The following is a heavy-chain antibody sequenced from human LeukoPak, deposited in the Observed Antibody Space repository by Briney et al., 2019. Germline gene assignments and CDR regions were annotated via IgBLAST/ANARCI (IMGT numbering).Heavy chain of an antibody. CDR1: GFTFSSYA. V-gene: IGHV3-23*01. Sequence: GGSLRLSCAASGFTFSSYAMSWVRQAPGKGLEWVSAISGSGGSTYYADSVKGRFTLSRDNSKNTLYLQMNSLRAEDTAVYYCAKGLLWFGEGDWFDPWGQGTLVTVSS. J-gene: IGHJ5*02. CDR2: ISGSGGST. D-gene: IGHD3-10*01. CDR3: AKGLLWFGEGDWFDP.